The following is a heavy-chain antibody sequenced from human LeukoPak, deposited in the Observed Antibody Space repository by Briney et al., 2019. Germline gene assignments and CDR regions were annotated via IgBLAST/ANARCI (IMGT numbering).Heavy chain of an antibody. CDR1: GFTFSSYW. CDR2: IKQDGSEK. J-gene: IGHJ4*01. CDR3: ATGAVTAWGMFDY. Sequence: AGGSLRLSCAASGFTFSSYWMSWVRQAPGKGLEWVANIKQDGSEKYYVDSVKGRFTISRDNAKNSLYLQMNSLRAEDTAVYYCATGAVTAWGMFDYWGQGNLVTVSS. D-gene: IGHD2-21*02. V-gene: IGHV3-7*01.